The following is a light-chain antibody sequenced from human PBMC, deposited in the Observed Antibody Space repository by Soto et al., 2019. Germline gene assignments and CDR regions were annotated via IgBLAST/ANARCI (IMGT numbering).Light chain of an antibody. CDR3: QQCDDWPLT. V-gene: IGKV3D-15*01. CDR1: QSVSNT. Sequence: EIVMTQSPATLSVSPGERATLSCRASQSVSNTLAWYQQKPGQAPRLLIYDASTRATDIPARFSGSGSGTEFTLTISSLQSEDFALYYCQQCDDWPLTFGGGTKVEIK. J-gene: IGKJ4*01. CDR2: DAS.